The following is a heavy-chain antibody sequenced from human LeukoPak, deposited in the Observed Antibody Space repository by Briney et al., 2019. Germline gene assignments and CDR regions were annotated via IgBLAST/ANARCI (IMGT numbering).Heavy chain of an antibody. D-gene: IGHD3-16*01. Sequence: SETLSLTCTVSGVSISSHYWSWIRQPPGKGLEWIGYIYYSGSTNYSPSLKSRVSISVDTSKKQFSLRLGSVTAADTAVYYCARVLGIGYYYYMDVWGKGTTVTVSS. CDR2: IYYSGST. J-gene: IGHJ6*03. CDR3: ARVLGIGYYYYMDV. V-gene: IGHV4-59*11. CDR1: GVSISSHY.